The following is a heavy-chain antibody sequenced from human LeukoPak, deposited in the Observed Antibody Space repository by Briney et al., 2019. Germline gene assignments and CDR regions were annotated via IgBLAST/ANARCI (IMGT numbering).Heavy chain of an antibody. CDR2: ISAYNGNT. CDR1: GGTFSSYA. Sequence: ASVKVSCKASGGTFSSYAISWVRQAPGQGLEWMGWISAYNGNTNYAQKLQGRVTMTTDTSTSTAYMEPRSLRSDDTAVYYCARTMSDSSGYDAFDIWGQGTMVTVSS. CDR3: ARTMSDSSGYDAFDI. V-gene: IGHV1-18*01. D-gene: IGHD3-22*01. J-gene: IGHJ3*02.